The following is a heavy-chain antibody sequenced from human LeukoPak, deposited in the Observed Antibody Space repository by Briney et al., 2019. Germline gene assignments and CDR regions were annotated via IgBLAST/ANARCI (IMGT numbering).Heavy chain of an antibody. CDR1: GFTFSSYW. V-gene: IGHV3-7*01. J-gene: IGHJ2*01. CDR2: IKQDGSEK. Sequence: GGSLRLSCAVSGFTFSSYWMSWVRQAPGKGLEWVANIKQDGSEKYYVDSVKGRFTISRDNAKNSLYLQMSSLRAEDTAVYYCARANGDYAWYFDLWGRGTLVTVSS. CDR3: ARANGDYAWYFDL. D-gene: IGHD4-17*01.